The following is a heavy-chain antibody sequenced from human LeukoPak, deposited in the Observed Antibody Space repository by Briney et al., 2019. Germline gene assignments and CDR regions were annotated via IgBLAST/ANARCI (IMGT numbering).Heavy chain of an antibody. CDR2: IYYSGST. J-gene: IGHJ4*02. D-gene: IGHD3-16*02. CDR3: ARGRLGELSAVYFDS. Sequence: SETLSLTCTVSGGSISSGGYCWSWIRQHPGKGLDWIGYIYYSGSTYYNPSLKSRVTISVDTSNNQFSLKLSSVTAADTAVYYCARGRLGELSAVYFDSWGQGTLVTVSS. CDR1: GGSISSGGYC. V-gene: IGHV4-31*03.